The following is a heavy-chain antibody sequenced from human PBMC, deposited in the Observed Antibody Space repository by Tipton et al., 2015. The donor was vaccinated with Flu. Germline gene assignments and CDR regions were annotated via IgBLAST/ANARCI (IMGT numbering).Heavy chain of an antibody. J-gene: IGHJ4*02. CDR3: ARRPGRGATTGRSFDY. Sequence: TLSLTCAVYGGSFSGYYCSWIRQPPGKGLEWIGEINHSGSTNYNPSLKSRVTISVDTSKNQFSLKLSSVTAADTAVYYCARRPGRGATTGRSFDYWGQGTLVTVSS. D-gene: IGHD5-12*01. V-gene: IGHV4-34*01. CDR2: INHSGST. CDR1: GGSFSGYY.